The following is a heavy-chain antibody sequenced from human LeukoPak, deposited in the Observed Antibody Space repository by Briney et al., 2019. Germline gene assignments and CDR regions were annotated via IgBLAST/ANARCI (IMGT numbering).Heavy chain of an antibody. CDR2: INPNSGGT. V-gene: IGHV1-2*02. CDR1: GYTFTGYY. D-gene: IGHD6-13*01. CDR3: ARDKEQQQLVLLYYFDY. Sequence: GASVKVSCKASGYTFTGYYMHWVRQAPGQGLEWMGWINPNSGGTNYAQKFQGRVTMTRDTSISTAYMELSRLRSDDTAVYYCARDKEQQQLVLLYYFDYWGQGTLVTVSS. J-gene: IGHJ4*02.